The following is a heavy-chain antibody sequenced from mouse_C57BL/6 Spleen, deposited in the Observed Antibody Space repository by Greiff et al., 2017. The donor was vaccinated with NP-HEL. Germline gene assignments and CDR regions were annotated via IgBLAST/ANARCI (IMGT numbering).Heavy chain of an antibody. V-gene: IGHV10-1*01. CDR1: GFSFNTYA. Sequence: DVHLVESGGGLVQPKGSLKLSCAASGFSFNTYAMNWVRQAPGKGLEWVARIRSKSNNYATYYADSVKDRFTISRDDSESMLYLQMNNLKTEDTAMYYCVRQGLGPYFDYWGQCTTLTVSS. CDR3: VRQGLGPYFDY. CDR2: IRSKSNNYAT. D-gene: IGHD4-1*01. J-gene: IGHJ2*01.